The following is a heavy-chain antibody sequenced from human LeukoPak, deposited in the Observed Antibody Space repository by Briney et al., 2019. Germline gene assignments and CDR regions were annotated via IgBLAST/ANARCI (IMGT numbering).Heavy chain of an antibody. CDR1: GGSISTYY. CDR2: IYYSGSA. V-gene: IGHV4-59*01. D-gene: IGHD3-10*01. Sequence: SETLSLTCTVSGGSISTYYWSWIRQPPGKGLEWIGYIYYSGSAKYNPSLKSRVTISVDTSKNQFSLKLTSVTAADTAVYYCARSYGSGNYFDYWGQGTLVTVSS. CDR3: ARSYGSGNYFDY. J-gene: IGHJ4*02.